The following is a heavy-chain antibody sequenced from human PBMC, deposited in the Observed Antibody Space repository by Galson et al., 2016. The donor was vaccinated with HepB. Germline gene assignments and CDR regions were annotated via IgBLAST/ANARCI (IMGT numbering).Heavy chain of an antibody. J-gene: IGHJ6*02. CDR2: IYPGDSDT. CDR1: GYRFTSYW. CDR3: ARVHFYYGMDV. Sequence: QSGAEVKKPGESLKISCRGSGYRFTSYWIGWVRQMPGKGLEWVGIIYPGDSDTRYSPSFQGQVTISADKSINTAYLQWSSLEASDTAMYYCARVHFYYGMDVWGQGTTVTVSS. V-gene: IGHV5-51*01.